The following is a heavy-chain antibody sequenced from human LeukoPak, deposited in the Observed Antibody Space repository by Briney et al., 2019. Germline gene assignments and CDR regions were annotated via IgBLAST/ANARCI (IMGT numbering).Heavy chain of an antibody. J-gene: IGHJ6*04. CDR2: ISYDGSNK. CDR3: AREGNGAIITMVRGTYYYYGMDV. D-gene: IGHD3-10*01. CDR1: GFTFSSYA. Sequence: SGGSLRLSCAASGFTFSSYAMHWVRQAPGKGLEWVAVISYDGSNKYYADSVKGRFTISRDNSKNTLYLQMNSLRAEDTAVYYCAREGNGAIITMVRGTYYYYGMDVWSKGTTVTVSS. V-gene: IGHV3-30*04.